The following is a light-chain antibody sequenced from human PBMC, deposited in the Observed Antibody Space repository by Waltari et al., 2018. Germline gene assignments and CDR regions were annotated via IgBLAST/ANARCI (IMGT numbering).Light chain of an antibody. CDR2: AAS. CDR1: QSINRY. V-gene: IGKV1-39*01. J-gene: IGKJ5*01. CDR3: QQSYATSIT. Sequence: DIQMTQSPSSLSASVGDRVTIPCRASQSINRYLNWYQQKPGKAPRLLIYAASSLQSGVPSRFSGSGSGTDFTLSISSLQPEDFATYYCQQSYATSITFGQGTQLEIK.